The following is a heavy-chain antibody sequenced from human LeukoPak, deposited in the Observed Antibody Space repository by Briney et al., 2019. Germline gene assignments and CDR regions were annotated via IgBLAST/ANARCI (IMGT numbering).Heavy chain of an antibody. J-gene: IGHJ3*02. CDR3: ARGILWWKLAGAFDI. CDR1: GYTFTSYN. D-gene: IGHD2-21*01. CDR2: INPSGGST. Sequence: ASVKVSCKASGYTFTSYNINWVRQAPGQGLEWMGIINPSGGSTSYAQKFQGRVTMTRDMSTSTVYMELSSLRSEDTAVYYCARGILWWKLAGAFDIWGQGTMVTVSS. V-gene: IGHV1-46*01.